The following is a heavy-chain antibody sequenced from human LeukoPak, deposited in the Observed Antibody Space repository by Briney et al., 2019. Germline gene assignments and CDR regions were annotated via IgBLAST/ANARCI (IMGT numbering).Heavy chain of an antibody. Sequence: PGGSLRLSCAASGFTVSSNYMSWVRQAPGKGLEWVSVIYSGGSTYYADSVKGRFTISRDNSKNTLYLQMNSLRAEDTAVYYCARATAYGLLTGVFDYWGPGTLVTVSS. CDR3: ARATAYGLLTGVFDY. J-gene: IGHJ4*02. V-gene: IGHV3-53*01. CDR1: GFTVSSNY. CDR2: IYSGGST. D-gene: IGHD3-10*01.